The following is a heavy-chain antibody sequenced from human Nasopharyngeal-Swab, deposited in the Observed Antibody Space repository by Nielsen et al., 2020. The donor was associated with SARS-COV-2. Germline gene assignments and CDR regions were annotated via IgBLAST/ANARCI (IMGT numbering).Heavy chain of an antibody. V-gene: IGHV1-3*01. J-gene: IGHJ4*02. Sequence: ASVKVSCKASGYTFTNFAMHWVRQAPGQGLEWMGWIIGANGNTKYSQKFQGRVTITRDTSATTVYMELSSLRSEDTAVYYCASGGSYCGGDCYHGGGDYYDYWGQGTLVTVSS. CDR1: GYTFTNFA. D-gene: IGHD2-21*02. CDR2: IIGANGNT. CDR3: ASGGSYCGGDCYHGGGDYYDY.